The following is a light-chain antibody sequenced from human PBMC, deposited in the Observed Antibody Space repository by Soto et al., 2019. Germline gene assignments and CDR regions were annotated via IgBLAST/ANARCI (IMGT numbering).Light chain of an antibody. Sequence: QSALTRPASVSGSPGQSITISCTGTSSDVGGYKYVSWYQQHPDKAPKLIIFEVSNRPSGISSRFSGSKSGNTASLTLSGLQAEDDADYYWASYTSSSTSVIFGRGTKLTVL. CDR1: SSDVGGYKY. CDR3: ASYTSSSTSVI. J-gene: IGLJ2*01. CDR2: EVS. V-gene: IGLV2-14*01.